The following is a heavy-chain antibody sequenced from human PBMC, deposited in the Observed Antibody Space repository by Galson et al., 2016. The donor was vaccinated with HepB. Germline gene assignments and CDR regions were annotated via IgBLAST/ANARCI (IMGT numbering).Heavy chain of an antibody. CDR2: IYSSGNT. Sequence: SLRLSCAASGFAVMTNYMTWVRQASGEGLEWVSVIYSSGNTYYGESVKGRFTISTDEAENAVYLQMNSLKVEDTAVYYCASGFPYMYFDLWGRGTLVTVSS. CDR1: GFAVMTNY. V-gene: IGHV3-53*01. D-gene: IGHD3-10*01. CDR3: ASGFPYMYFDL. J-gene: IGHJ2*01.